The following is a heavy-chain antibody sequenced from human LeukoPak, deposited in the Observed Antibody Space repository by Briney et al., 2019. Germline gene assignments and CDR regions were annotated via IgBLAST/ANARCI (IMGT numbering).Heavy chain of an antibody. J-gene: IGHJ5*02. CDR1: GGSISSYY. Sequence: SETLSLTCTVSGGSISSYYWSWVRQPPGKGLEWIGYIYYSGSTDYNPSLKSRVTISVDTSKNQFSLKLSSVTAADTAVYYCARRVAAAGTDWFDPWGQGTLVTVSS. CDR2: IYYSGST. V-gene: IGHV4-59*01. CDR3: ARRVAAAGTDWFDP. D-gene: IGHD6-13*01.